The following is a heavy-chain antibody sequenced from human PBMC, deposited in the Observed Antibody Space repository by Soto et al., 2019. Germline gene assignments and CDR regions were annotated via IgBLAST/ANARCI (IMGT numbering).Heavy chain of an antibody. Sequence: LRLSCAASGFTFSNAWMSWVRQAPGKGLEWVGRIKSKTDGGTTDYAAPVKGRFTISRDDSKNTLYLQMNSLKTEDTAVYYCSHVGVYDPIDYWGQGTLVTVSS. CDR3: SHVGVYDPIDY. J-gene: IGHJ4*02. V-gene: IGHV3-15*01. CDR2: IKSKTDGGTT. CDR1: GFTFSNAW. D-gene: IGHD2-8*01.